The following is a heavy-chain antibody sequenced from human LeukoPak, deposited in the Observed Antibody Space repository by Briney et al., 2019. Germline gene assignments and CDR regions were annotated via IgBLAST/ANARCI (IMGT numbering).Heavy chain of an antibody. CDR2: VSGGGDYT. Sequence: GGSLRLSCAASGFTVSTYYMTWVRQTPGKGLEWVSAVSGGGDYTYYADFVRGRFTISRDNSKNTLFLQMNSLRVEDTAVYYCVKDLRAGYFSDTYYDSSLWGQGTLVTVSS. D-gene: IGHD3-22*01. J-gene: IGHJ4*02. CDR1: GFTVSTYY. V-gene: IGHV3-23*01. CDR3: VKDLRAGYFSDTYYDSSL.